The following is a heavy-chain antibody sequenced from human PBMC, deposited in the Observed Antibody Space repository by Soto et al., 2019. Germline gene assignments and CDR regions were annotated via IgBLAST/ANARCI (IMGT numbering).Heavy chain of an antibody. D-gene: IGHD1-20*01. CDR1: GGSISNGDVW. CDR3: ARVNGKYYRAMDV. CDR2: IYYSGST. Sequence: QVQLQESGPGLVKASQTLSLTGTAFGGSISNGDVWWSGIRQAPGKGLEWIGYIYYSGSTYYNPSLKSRVTVSVDRSQNLFSLKVSSVTAADTAVYSCARVNGKYYRAMDVWGQGTTVTVSS. V-gene: IGHV4-30-4*01. J-gene: IGHJ6*02.